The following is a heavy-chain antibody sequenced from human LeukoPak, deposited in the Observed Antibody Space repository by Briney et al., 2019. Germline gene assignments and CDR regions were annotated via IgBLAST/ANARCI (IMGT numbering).Heavy chain of an antibody. Sequence: SETLSLTCTVSGGSISSGDYYWSWIRQPPGKGREWIGYIYYSGSTYYNPSLKSRVTISVDTSKNQFSLKLSSVTAADTAVYYCARRSINVLMVFLDYWGQGTLFTVSS. CDR3: ARRSINVLMVFLDY. CDR1: GGSISSGDYY. D-gene: IGHD2-8*01. V-gene: IGHV4-30-4*08. CDR2: IYYSGST. J-gene: IGHJ4*02.